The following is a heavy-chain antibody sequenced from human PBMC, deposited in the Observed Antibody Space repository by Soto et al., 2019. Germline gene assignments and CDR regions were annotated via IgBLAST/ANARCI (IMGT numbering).Heavy chain of an antibody. D-gene: IGHD3-10*01. CDR1: GGSISSYY. J-gene: IGHJ5*02. Sequence: SETLSLTCTVSGGSISSYYWSWIRQPPGKGLEWIGYIYYSGSTNYNPSLKSRVTISVDTSKNQFSLKLSSVTAADTAVYYCARQLWFGELAWFDPWGQGTLVTVSS. CDR2: IYYSGST. CDR3: ARQLWFGELAWFDP. V-gene: IGHV4-59*01.